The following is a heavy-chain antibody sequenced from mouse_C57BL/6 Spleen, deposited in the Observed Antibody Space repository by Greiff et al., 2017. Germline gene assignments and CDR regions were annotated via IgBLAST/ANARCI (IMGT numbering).Heavy chain of an antibody. Sequence: EVKLVESGGGLVQPGGSLKLSCAASGFTFSSYTMSWVRQTPERRLEWVATISGGGGNTYYPDSVKGRFTISRDNAKNTLYLQMSSLGSEDTALYYGARKEVLRYYAMDDWGQGTSVTVSS. CDR1: GFTFSSYT. CDR3: ARKEVLRYYAMDD. J-gene: IGHJ4*01. V-gene: IGHV5-9*01. CDR2: ISGGGGNT. D-gene: IGHD1-1*01.